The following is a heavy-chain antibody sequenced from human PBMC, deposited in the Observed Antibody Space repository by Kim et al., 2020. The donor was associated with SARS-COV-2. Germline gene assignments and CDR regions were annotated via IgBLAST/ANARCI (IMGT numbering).Heavy chain of an antibody. CDR2: IYYSGST. V-gene: IGHV4-59*01. CDR1: GGSISSYY. Sequence: SETLSLTCTVSGGSISSYYWSWIRQPPGKVLEWIGYIYYSGSTNYNPSLKSRVTISVDTSKNQFSLKLSSVTAADTAVYYCARSSGYSYGLYYYGMDVWGQGTTVTVSS. J-gene: IGHJ6*02. CDR3: ARSSGYSYGLYYYGMDV. D-gene: IGHD5-18*01.